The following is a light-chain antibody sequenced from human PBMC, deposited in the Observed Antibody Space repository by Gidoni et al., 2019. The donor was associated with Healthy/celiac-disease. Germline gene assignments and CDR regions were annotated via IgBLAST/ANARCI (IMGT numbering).Light chain of an antibody. J-gene: IGKJ1*01. Sequence: VPMTQSPSSLSASVGDRVTITCRASQSISSYLDWYQQKPGKAPKLLIYAASSLQSGVPSRFSGSGSGTDFTLTISSLQPEDFATYYCQQGYSTPWMFGEGTKVEIK. CDR3: QQGYSTPWM. V-gene: IGKV1-39*01. CDR1: QSISSY. CDR2: AAS.